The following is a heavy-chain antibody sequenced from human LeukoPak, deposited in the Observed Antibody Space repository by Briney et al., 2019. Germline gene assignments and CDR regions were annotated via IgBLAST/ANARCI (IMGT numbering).Heavy chain of an antibody. J-gene: IGHJ4*02. CDR1: GFTFSSYG. Sequence: GGSLRLSCAASGFTFSSYGMHWVRQAPGKGLEWVAVIWYDGSNKYYADSVKGRFTISRDNSKNTLYLQMNSLRAEDTAVYYCARDGDCSSTSCYYFDYWGQGTLVTVSS. CDR2: IWYDGSNK. CDR3: ARDGDCSSTSCYYFDY. D-gene: IGHD2-2*01. V-gene: IGHV3-33*01.